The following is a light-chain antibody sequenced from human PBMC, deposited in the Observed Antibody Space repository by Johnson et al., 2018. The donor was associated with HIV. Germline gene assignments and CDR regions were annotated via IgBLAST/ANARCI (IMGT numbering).Light chain of an antibody. CDR2: DNN. J-gene: IGLJ1*01. V-gene: IGLV1-51*01. CDR3: GTWDSSLSAYV. Sequence: QSVLSQPPSVSAAPGQKVTISCSGSSSNIANNYVSWYQQLPGTAPKLLIYDNNKRPSGIPDRFSGSKSGTSATLAITGLQTGDEADYYCGTWDSSLSAYVFGTGTKVTVL. CDR1: SSNIANNY.